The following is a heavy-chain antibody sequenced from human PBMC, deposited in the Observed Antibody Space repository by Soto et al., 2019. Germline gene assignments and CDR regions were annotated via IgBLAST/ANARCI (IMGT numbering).Heavy chain of an antibody. CDR2: IDPSDSYT. CDR3: ARGGSYYGDY. V-gene: IGHV5-10-1*01. CDR1: EYSFTSYW. Sequence: ESLKISWKGSEYSFTSYWISWVRQMPGKGLEWMGRIDPSDSYTNYSPSFQGHVTISADKSISTAYLQWSSLKASDTAMYYCARGGSYYGDYWGQGTLVTVSS. D-gene: IGHD1-26*01. J-gene: IGHJ4*02.